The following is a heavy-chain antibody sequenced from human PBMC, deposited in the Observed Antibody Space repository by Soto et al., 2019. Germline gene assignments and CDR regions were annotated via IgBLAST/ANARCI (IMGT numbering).Heavy chain of an antibody. Sequence: GGTLRLSCAASGVTISSCWMSWVRKAQGKGKEGGANIKQDGTEKYYVDSVKGRFTISRDNANNSLYLQMNSLRAEDTAVYYCASRSLEHCFSSSCSAPYDSWGQGALVTVSS. J-gene: IGHJ4*02. CDR3: ASRSLEHCFSSSCSAPYDS. D-gene: IGHD2-2*01. V-gene: IGHV3-7*05. CDR1: GVTISSCW. CDR2: IKQDGTEK.